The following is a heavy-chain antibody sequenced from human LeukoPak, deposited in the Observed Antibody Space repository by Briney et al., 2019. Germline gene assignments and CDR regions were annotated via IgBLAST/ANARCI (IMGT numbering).Heavy chain of an antibody. CDR1: GYTFTGYY. V-gene: IGHV1-2*02. J-gene: IGHJ6*03. CDR3: ARRNILTGYYVGHDTLRNSNYYYYYMDV. Sequence: ASVKVSCRASGYTFTGYYMHWVRQAPGQGLEWMGWINPDSGGTNYAQKFQGRVTMTRDTSISTAYMELSRLRSDDTAVYYCARRNILTGYYVGHDTLRNSNYYYYYMDVWGKGTTVTVSS. CDR2: INPDSGGT. D-gene: IGHD3-9*01.